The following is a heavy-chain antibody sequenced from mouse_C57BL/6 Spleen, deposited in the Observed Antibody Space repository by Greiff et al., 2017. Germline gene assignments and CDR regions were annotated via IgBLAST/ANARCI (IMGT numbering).Heavy chain of an antibody. D-gene: IGHD2-4*01. V-gene: IGHV1-64*01. CDR1: GYTFTSYW. CDR3: ARWEDRSYYDYDVRYAMDY. Sequence: QVQLQQSGAELVKPGASVKLSCKASGYTFTSYWMHWVKQRPGQGLEWIGMIHPNSGSTNYNEKFKSKATLTVDKSSSTAYMQLSSLTSEDSAVYYCARWEDRSYYDYDVRYAMDYWGQGTSVTVSS. J-gene: IGHJ4*01. CDR2: IHPNSGST.